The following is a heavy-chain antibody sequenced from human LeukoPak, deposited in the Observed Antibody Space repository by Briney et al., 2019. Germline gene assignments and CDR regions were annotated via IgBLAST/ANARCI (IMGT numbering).Heavy chain of an antibody. J-gene: IGHJ4*02. Sequence: GGSLRLSCAASGFTFSSSWMSWVRQAPGKGLEWVANIKQDGSKKSYVDSVKGRFTISRDNAKNSLYLQMNSQRAEDTAIYYCTRVGYIDEGIDYWGQGTLVTVSS. CDR3: TRVGYIDEGIDY. D-gene: IGHD5-24*01. CDR1: GFTFSSSW. V-gene: IGHV3-7*04. CDR2: IKQDGSKK.